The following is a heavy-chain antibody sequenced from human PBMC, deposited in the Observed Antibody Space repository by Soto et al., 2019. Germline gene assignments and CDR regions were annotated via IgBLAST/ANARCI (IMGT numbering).Heavy chain of an antibody. CDR2: IYPGDSDT. CDR1: GYSFTSYW. J-gene: IGHJ6*02. Sequence: GESLKISCKGSGYSFTSYWIGWVRQMPGKGLEWMGIIYPGDSDTRYSPSFQGQVTISADKSISTAYLQWSSLKASDTAMYYCAKRYNNYYYGMDVWGQGNTVTVSS. V-gene: IGHV5-51*01. CDR3: AKRYNNYYYGMDV. D-gene: IGHD3-16*02.